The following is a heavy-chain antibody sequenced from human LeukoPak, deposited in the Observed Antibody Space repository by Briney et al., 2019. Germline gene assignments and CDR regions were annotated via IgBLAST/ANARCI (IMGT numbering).Heavy chain of an antibody. D-gene: IGHD3-10*01. CDR1: GFTFSSYG. V-gene: IGHV3-49*04. Sequence: PGGSLRLSCAASGFTFSSYGMHWVRQAPGKGLEGVGFIRSKAYGGTTEYAASVKGRFTIAREDSKSTAYLQMSRLKTEDTAVYYCTRVNEGLWFGELGWFDPWGQGTLVTVSS. J-gene: IGHJ5*02. CDR3: TRVNEGLWFGELGWFDP. CDR2: IRSKAYGGTT.